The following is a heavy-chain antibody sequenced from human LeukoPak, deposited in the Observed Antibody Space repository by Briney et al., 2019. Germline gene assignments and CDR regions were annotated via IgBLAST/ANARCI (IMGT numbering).Heavy chain of an antibody. CDR3: AKALLGDYGDYVGSAFDI. CDR2: ISGSGGST. D-gene: IGHD4-17*01. V-gene: IGHV3-23*01. J-gene: IGHJ3*02. Sequence: GGSLRLSCAASGFTFSSYAMSWVRQARGKGLEWVSAISGSGGSTYYADSVKGRFTISRDNSKNTLYLQMNSLRAEDTAVYYCAKALLGDYGDYVGSAFDIWGQGTMVTVSS. CDR1: GFTFSSYA.